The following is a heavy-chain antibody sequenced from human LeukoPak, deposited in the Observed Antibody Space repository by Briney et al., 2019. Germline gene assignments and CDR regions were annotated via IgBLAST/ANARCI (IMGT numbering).Heavy chain of an antibody. V-gene: IGHV3-33*01. Sequence: PGGSLRLSCAASGFTFSSYGMHWVRQAPGKGLEWVAVIWYDGSNKYYADSMKGRFTISRDNSKNTLYLQMNSLRAEDTAVYYCAREVADIVVVPAAVGAKAGYYYYGMDVWGKGTTVTVSS. D-gene: IGHD2-2*01. CDR3: AREVADIVVVPAAVGAKAGYYYYGMDV. J-gene: IGHJ6*04. CDR2: IWYDGSNK. CDR1: GFTFSSYG.